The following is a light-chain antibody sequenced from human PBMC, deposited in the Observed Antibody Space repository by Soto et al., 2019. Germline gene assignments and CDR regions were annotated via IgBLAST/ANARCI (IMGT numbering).Light chain of an antibody. CDR2: DAS. CDR3: QQRSNWPPVLT. Sequence: EIVLTQSPATLSLSPGEIATLSCRASQSVSSYLAWYPQKPVKAPRLLIYDASNRATGIPARFSGSGSGTDFTLTIGSLEPEDFAVYYCQQRSNWPPVLTFGGGTKVEIK. J-gene: IGKJ4*01. V-gene: IGKV3-11*01. CDR1: QSVSSY.